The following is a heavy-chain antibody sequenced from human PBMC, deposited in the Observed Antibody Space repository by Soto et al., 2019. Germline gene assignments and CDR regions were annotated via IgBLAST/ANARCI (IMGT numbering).Heavy chain of an antibody. V-gene: IGHV3-11*05. Sequence: GGSLRLSCAASGFTFSDYYMSWIRQAPGKGLEWVSYISSSSSYTNYADSVKGRFTISRDNAKNSLYLQMNSLRAEDTAVYYCARDRVDCSGGSCYSHDFDYWGQGTLVTVSS. CDR2: ISSSSSYT. J-gene: IGHJ4*02. CDR1: GFTFSDYY. D-gene: IGHD2-15*01. CDR3: ARDRVDCSGGSCYSHDFDY.